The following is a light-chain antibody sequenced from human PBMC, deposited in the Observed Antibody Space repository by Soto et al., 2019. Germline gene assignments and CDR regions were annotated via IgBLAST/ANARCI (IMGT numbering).Light chain of an antibody. J-gene: IGKJ2*01. CDR1: QSVSSHS. V-gene: IGKV3-20*01. Sequence: EIVLTQSPGTLSLSPGERATLSCRASQSVSSHSLAWYQHKPGQPPRLLIYAASSRATGVPDRFSGSGSGTDFTLSISRLEPEDFAVYYCQRDNFGQGTKLEIK. CDR2: AAS. CDR3: QRDN.